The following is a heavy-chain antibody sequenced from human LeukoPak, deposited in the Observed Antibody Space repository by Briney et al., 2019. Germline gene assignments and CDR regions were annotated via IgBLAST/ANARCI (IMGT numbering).Heavy chain of an antibody. D-gene: IGHD3-22*01. CDR2: ITGNALNT. V-gene: IGHV3-23*01. CDR1: GFTFSNYA. J-gene: IGHJ4*02. CDR3: AKLQDFDDNSGYSYFDN. Sequence: GGSLRLSCAASGFTFSNYAMSWVRQAPGKGLEWVSSITGNALNTYQADFIKGRFTISRDDSKNTLYLHLSSLRVEDTAVYYSAKLQDFDDNSGYSYFDNWGQGTLVTVSS.